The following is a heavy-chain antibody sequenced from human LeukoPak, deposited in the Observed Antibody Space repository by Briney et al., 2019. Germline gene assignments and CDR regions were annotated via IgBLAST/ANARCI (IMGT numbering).Heavy chain of an antibody. V-gene: IGHV1-8*01. J-gene: IGHJ4*02. CDR2: VNPNSGNT. CDR1: GYTFTSYD. D-gene: IGHD6-6*01. CDR3: ARGAWTSSFDY. Sequence: ASVKVSCKASGYTFTSYDVNWVRQATGQGLEWMGWVNPNSGNTAYAQDFQGRVTMTSDTSINTAYMELSSLRSEDTAVYYCARGAWTSSFDYWGQGTLVTVSS.